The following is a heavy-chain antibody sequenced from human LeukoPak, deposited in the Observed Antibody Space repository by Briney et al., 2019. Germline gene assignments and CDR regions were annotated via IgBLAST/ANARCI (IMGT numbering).Heavy chain of an antibody. CDR3: AREGEDIVVVRVTYMAV. V-gene: IGHV3-21*01. CDR1: GFTFSSYS. J-gene: IGHJ6*03. Sequence: GGSLRLSCAASGFTFSSYSMSWVRQAPGKGLEWVSAISSSSGYIYYADSVKGRFTISRDNSKNSLYLQMTSLRAEDTAGYYCAREGEDIVVVRVTYMAVWGKATTVTLPS. D-gene: IGHD2-2*01. CDR2: ISSSSGYI.